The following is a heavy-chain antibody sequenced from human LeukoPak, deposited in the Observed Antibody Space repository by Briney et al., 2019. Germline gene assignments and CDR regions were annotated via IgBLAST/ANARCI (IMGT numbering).Heavy chain of an antibody. V-gene: IGHV5-51*01. CDR2: IYPGDSDT. Sequence: KTGESLKISCKGSGYSFTSYWIGWVRQMPGKGLEWMGIIYPGDSDTRYSPSFQGQVTISADKSISTAYLQWSSLKASDTAMYYCARQHSSSPIPNDYWGQGTLVTVSS. CDR3: ARQHSSSPIPNDY. D-gene: IGHD6-13*01. CDR1: GYSFTSYW. J-gene: IGHJ4*02.